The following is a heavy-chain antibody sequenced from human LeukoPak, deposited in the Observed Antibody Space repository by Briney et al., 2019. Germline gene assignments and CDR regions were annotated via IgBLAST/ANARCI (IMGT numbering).Heavy chain of an antibody. CDR1: GGSISGYY. Sequence: SETLSLTCSVSGGSISGYYWSWIRQPPGEGLVWMGHISYSGGTNYNPSLKSRVTISIDTSKNQFSLKLSSVTAADTAVYYCARGRYDVLTAYSYWGQGTLVTVSS. CDR2: ISYSGGT. J-gene: IGHJ4*02. CDR3: ARGRYDVLTAYSY. V-gene: IGHV4-59*12. D-gene: IGHD3-9*01.